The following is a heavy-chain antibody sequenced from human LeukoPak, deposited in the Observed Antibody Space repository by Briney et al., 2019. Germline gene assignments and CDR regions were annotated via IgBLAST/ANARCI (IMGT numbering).Heavy chain of an antibody. CDR1: GGTFSSYA. Sequence: SVKVSCKASGGTFSSYAISWVRQAPGQGLEWMGGIIPIFGTANYAQKFQGRVTITTDESTSTAYMELSSLRSEDTAVYYCASDTYAPHPYFDYWGQGTLVTVSS. CDR3: ASDTYAPHPYFDY. V-gene: IGHV1-69*05. J-gene: IGHJ4*02. CDR2: IIPIFGTA. D-gene: IGHD3-16*01.